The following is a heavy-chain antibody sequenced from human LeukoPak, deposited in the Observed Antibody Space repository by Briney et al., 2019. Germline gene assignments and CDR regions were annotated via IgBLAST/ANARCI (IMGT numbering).Heavy chain of an antibody. J-gene: IGHJ4*02. V-gene: IGHV4-34*01. CDR1: GGSFSGYY. D-gene: IGHD6-13*01. CDR3: ARGVVAAAGTGDYFDY. Sequence: SETLSLTCAVYGGSFSGYYWSWIRQPPGKGLEWIGEINHSGSTNYNPSLKSRVTISVDTSKNQFSLKLSSVTAADTAVYYCARGVVAAAGTGDYFDYWGRGTLVTVSS. CDR2: INHSGST.